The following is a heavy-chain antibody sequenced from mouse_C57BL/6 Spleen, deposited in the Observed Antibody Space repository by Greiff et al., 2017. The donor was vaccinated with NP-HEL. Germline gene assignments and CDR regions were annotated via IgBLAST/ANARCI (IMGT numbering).Heavy chain of an antibody. CDR2: IDPEDGDT. Sequence: VQLKQSGAELVRPGASVKLSCTASGFNIKDYYMHWVKQRPEQGLEWIGRIDPEDGDTEYAPKFQGKATMTADTSSNTAYLQLSSLTSEDTAVDYCTTFYYDYDWLAYWGQGTLVTVSA. D-gene: IGHD2-4*01. CDR1: GFNIKDYY. V-gene: IGHV14-1*01. J-gene: IGHJ3*01. CDR3: TTFYYDYDWLAY.